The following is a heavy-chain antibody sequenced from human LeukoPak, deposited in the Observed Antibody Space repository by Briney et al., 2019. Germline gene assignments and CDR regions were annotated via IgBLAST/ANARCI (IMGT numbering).Heavy chain of an antibody. CDR1: GGSISSYY. V-gene: IGHV4-59*01. CDR2: IYYSGST. J-gene: IGHJ6*02. Sequence: SETLSLTCTVSGGSISSYYWSWIRQPPGTGLEWIGYIYYSGSTNYNPSLKSRVTISVDTSKKQFSLKLNSVTAADTAVYYCARYSSGDLHYSYYYGMDVWGQGTTVTVFS. D-gene: IGHD6-19*01. CDR3: ARYSSGDLHYSYYYGMDV.